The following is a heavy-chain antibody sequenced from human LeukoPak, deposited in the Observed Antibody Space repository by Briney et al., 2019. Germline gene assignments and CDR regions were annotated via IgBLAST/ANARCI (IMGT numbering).Heavy chain of an antibody. D-gene: IGHD1-1*01. CDR1: GDSVSSNSAA. CDR3: AREEDNWTDYYYYGMDV. J-gene: IGHJ6*02. CDR2: AYYRSKWYN. V-gene: IGHV6-1*01. Sequence: SQTLSLTCAISGDSVSSNSAAWNWIRQSPSRGLEWLGRAYYRSKWYNDYAVSVKSRITINPDTSKNQFSLQLNTVPPEDTAVYYGAREEDNWTDYYYYGMDVWGQGTTVTVSS.